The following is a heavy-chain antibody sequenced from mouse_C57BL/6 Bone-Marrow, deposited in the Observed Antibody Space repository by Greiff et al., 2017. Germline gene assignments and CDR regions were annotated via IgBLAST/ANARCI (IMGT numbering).Heavy chain of an antibody. CDR1: GFNSKDYY. CDR2: IDPEDGET. CDR3: AREKGLYYGSSCDY. V-gene: IGHV14-2*01. J-gene: IGHJ2*01. Sequence: EVHLVESGAELVKPGASVKLSCTASGFNSKDYYMHWVKQRTEQGLEWIGRIDPEDGETKYAPNFQGKATITADTSSNTAYLQRSSLTSEDTAVDYCAREKGLYYGSSCDYWGQGTTLTVSS. D-gene: IGHD1-1*01.